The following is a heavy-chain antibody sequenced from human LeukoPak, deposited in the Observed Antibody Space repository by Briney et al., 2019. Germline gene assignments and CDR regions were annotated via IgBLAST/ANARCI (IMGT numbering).Heavy chain of an antibody. J-gene: IGHJ4*02. V-gene: IGHV1-2*04. CDR1: GYTFTRYY. Sequence: ASVKVSCKASGYTFTRYYMHWVRQAPGQGLEWMGWINPNSGGTNYAQKFQGWVTMTRDTSISTAYMELSRLRSDDTAVYYCARGKYDILTGYYEPVDYWDQGTLVTVSS. D-gene: IGHD3-9*01. CDR3: ARGKYDILTGYYEPVDY. CDR2: INPNSGGT.